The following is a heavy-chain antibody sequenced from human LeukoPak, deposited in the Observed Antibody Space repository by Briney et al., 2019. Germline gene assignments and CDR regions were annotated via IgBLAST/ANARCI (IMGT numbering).Heavy chain of an antibody. V-gene: IGHV4-34*01. CDR3: ARGRAIVVVVAATRKGSFDY. CDR1: GGSFSGYY. J-gene: IGHJ4*02. CDR2: INHSGST. D-gene: IGHD2-15*01. Sequence: SETLSLTCTVYGGSFSGYYWSWIRQPPGKGLEWIGEINHSGSTNYNPSLKSRVTISVDTSKNQFSLKLSSVTAADTAVYYCARGRAIVVVVAATRKGSFDYWGQGTLVTVSS.